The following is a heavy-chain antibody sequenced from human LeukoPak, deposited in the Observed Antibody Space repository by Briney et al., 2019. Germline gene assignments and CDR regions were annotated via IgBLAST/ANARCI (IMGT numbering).Heavy chain of an antibody. CDR2: IRFNGSNK. V-gene: IGHV3-30*02. D-gene: IGHD5-24*01. J-gene: IGHJ4*02. CDR1: GFTFSSFG. Sequence: PGGSLRLSCAASGFTFSSFGMHWVRQAPGKGLEWVAFIRFNGSNKYYTDSVKGRLTISRDNSKNTLSLQMNSLRREDTAVYYCARDLGMGTRVDFRGQGTLVTVSS. CDR3: ARDLGMGTRVDF.